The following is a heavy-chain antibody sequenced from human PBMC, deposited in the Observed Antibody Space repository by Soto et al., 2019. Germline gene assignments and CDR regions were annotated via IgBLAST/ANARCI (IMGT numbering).Heavy chain of an antibody. CDR1: GLTFSSYV. CDR3: AKDPNGDYLGAFDD. V-gene: IGHV3-23*01. J-gene: IGHJ4*02. CDR2: ISGSGAGT. D-gene: IGHD4-17*01. Sequence: EAQLLESGGGLVQPGGSLRLSCVGSGLTFSSYVMTWVRQAPGKGLEWVSGISGSGAGTHYADSVKGRFTISRDNFKNMMYLQMNSLIVEDTAVYYCAKDPNGDYLGAFDDWCQGTLVTVSS.